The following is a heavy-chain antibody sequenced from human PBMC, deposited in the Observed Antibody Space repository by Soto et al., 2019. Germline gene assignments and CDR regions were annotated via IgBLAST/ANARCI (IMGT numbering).Heavy chain of an antibody. CDR2: IIPIFGTA. V-gene: IGHV1-69*13. CDR3: ARHDFWSGYPRNYYYGMDV. CDR1: GGTFSSYA. Sequence: SVKVSCKASGGTFSSYAISWVRQAPGQGLEWMGGIIPIFGTANYAQKFQGRVTITADESTSTAYMELSSLRSEDTAVYYCARHDFWSGYPRNYYYGMDVWGQGTTVTVSS. J-gene: IGHJ6*02. D-gene: IGHD3-3*01.